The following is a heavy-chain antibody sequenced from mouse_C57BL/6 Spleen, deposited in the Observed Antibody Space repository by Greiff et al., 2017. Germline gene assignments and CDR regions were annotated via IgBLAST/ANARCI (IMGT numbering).Heavy chain of an antibody. CDR1: GYTFTEYT. V-gene: IGHV1-62-2*01. CDR3: ARHEVYYYGSSSDWYFDV. CDR2: FYPGSGSI. J-gene: IGHJ1*03. Sequence: QVQLQQSGAELVKPGASVKLSCKASGYTFTEYTIHWVKQRSGQGLEWIGWFYPGSGSIKYNEKFKDKATLTADKSSSTVYMELSRLTSEDSAVYFCARHEVYYYGSSSDWYFDVWGTGTTVTVSS. D-gene: IGHD1-1*01.